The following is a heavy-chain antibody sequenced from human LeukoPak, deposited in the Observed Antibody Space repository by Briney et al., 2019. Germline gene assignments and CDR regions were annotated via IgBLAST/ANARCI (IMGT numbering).Heavy chain of an antibody. CDR1: GFSLSRYW. J-gene: IGHJ6*03. Sequence: TGGSLSLSCAASGFSLSRYWMHWVRQAPGTGLVWVSYIDNDGTDTNYADSVRGRFTVSRDNAKNTLYLQMNGLRAEDTAVYYCTRGGFDHNMDVWGKGTTVT. V-gene: IGHV3-74*01. CDR3: TRGGFDHNMDV. D-gene: IGHD3-9*01. CDR2: IDNDGTDT.